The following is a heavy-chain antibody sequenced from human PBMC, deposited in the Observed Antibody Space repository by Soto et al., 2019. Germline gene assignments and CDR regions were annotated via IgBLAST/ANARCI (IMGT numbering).Heavy chain of an antibody. V-gene: IGHV1-69*13. J-gene: IGHJ6*02. Sequence: WASVKVSCKASGGTFSSYAISWVRQAPGQGLEWMGGIIPIFGTANYAQKFQGRVTITADESTSTAYMELSSLRSEDTAVYYCARGLDTAGYGYYYGMDVWGQGTTVTVSS. D-gene: IGHD5-18*01. CDR2: IIPIFGTA. CDR1: GGTFSSYA. CDR3: ARGLDTAGYGYYYGMDV.